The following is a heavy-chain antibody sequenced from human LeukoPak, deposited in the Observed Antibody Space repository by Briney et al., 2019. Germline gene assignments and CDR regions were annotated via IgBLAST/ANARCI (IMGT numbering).Heavy chain of an antibody. CDR3: ARDKITMVRGPHYYYYGMDV. Sequence: GASVTDSFMASGYTFTGYYMHWVRQAPGQGGEWMGWINPNSGGTNYAQKFQGRVTLTRDTSISTAYMELSRLRSDDTAVYYCARDKITMVRGPHYYYYGMDVWGQGTTVTVSS. J-gene: IGHJ6*02. D-gene: IGHD3-10*01. CDR1: GYTFTGYY. V-gene: IGHV1-2*02. CDR2: INPNSGGT.